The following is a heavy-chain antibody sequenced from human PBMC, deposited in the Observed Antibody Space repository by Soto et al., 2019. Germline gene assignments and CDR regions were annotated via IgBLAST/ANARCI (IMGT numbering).Heavy chain of an antibody. CDR2: TYYRSKWYN. Sequence: SQTLSLTCAISGESFSSNSAAWNWIRQSPSRGLEWLGRTYYRSKWYNDYAVSVKSRITINPDTSKNQFSLQLNSVTPEDTAVYYCARDGRIAARRAYYFDYWGQGTLVTVSS. J-gene: IGHJ4*02. CDR1: GESFSSNSAA. V-gene: IGHV6-1*01. D-gene: IGHD6-6*01. CDR3: ARDGRIAARRAYYFDY.